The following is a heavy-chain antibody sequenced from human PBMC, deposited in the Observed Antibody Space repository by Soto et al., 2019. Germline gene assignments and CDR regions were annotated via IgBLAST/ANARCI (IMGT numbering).Heavy chain of an antibody. CDR1: GFTFSGYW. CDR2: IMKDGGVK. J-gene: IGHJ4*02. V-gene: IGHV3-7*01. D-gene: IGHD2-21*02. CDR3: ARDSDFYKADY. Sequence: EVQLVESGGGLVQPGGSLRLSCAASGFTFSGYWMGWVRQAPGKGLEWVASIMKDGGVKKYVDSVKGRFTISRDNAKNSVFPQMNSLRAEDTAVYYCARDSDFYKADYWGQGTLVTVS.